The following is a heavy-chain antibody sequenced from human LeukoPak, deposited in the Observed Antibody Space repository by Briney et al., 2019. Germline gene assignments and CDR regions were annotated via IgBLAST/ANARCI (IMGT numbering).Heavy chain of an antibody. CDR3: ATDQGPYCSSTSCSTNVRQNWFDP. J-gene: IGHJ5*02. CDR2: FDPEDGET. CDR1: GYTLTELS. D-gene: IGHD2-2*01. Sequence: GASVKVSCKVSGYTLTELSMHWVRQAPGKGLEWMGGFDPEDGETIYAQKFQGRVTMTEDTPTDTAYMELSSLRSEDTAVYYCATDQGPYCSSTSCSTNVRQNWFDPWGQGTLVTVSS. V-gene: IGHV1-24*01.